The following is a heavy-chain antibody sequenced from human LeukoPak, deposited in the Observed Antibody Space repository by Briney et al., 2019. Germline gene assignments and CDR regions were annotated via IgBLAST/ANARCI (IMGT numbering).Heavy chain of an antibody. V-gene: IGHV4-30-2*01. CDR3: ARGHYCSGGSCYTIFDY. CDR2: IYHSGST. D-gene: IGHD2-15*01. CDR1: GGSISSGGYS. J-gene: IGHJ4*02. Sequence: SETLSLTCAVSGGSISSGGYSWSWIRQPPGKGLEWIGYIYHSGSTYYNPSLKSRVTISVDRSKNQFSLKLSSVTAADTAVYYCARGHYCSGGSCYTIFDYWGRGTLVTVSS.